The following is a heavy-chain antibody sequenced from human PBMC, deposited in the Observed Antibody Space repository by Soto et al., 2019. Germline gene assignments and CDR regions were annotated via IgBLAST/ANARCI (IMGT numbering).Heavy chain of an antibody. V-gene: IGHV4-39*01. CDR3: ARLVTALWFGEFVPNWFDP. CDR1: GGSISSSSYY. J-gene: IGHJ5*02. Sequence: SETLSLTCTVSGGSISSSSYYWGWIRQPPGKGLERIGSIYYSGSTYYNPSLKSRVTISVDTSKNQFSLKLSSVTAADTAVYYCARLVTALWFGEFVPNWFDPWGQGTLVTVSS. D-gene: IGHD3-10*01. CDR2: IYYSGST.